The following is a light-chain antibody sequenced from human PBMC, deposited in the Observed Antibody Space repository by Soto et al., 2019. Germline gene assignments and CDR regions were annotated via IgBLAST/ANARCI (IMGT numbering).Light chain of an antibody. CDR1: QSVNGNY. CDR3: QQYGSSLLYS. Sequence: IVLTQSPGTLSLSPGERATLSCRASQSVNGNYLTWYQQKPGQAPRLLIYGASSRATGIPDRFSGRGSGTDFTLNISRLEPEDFAVYYCQQYGSSLLYSFGQGTKLMIK. V-gene: IGKV3-20*01. J-gene: IGKJ2*03. CDR2: GAS.